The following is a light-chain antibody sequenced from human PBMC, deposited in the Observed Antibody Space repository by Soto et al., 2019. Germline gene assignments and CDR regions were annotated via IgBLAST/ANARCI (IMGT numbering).Light chain of an antibody. V-gene: IGKV1-39*01. CDR3: QQRYSAPLT. CDR1: QSISNY. Sequence: DIQLTQSPSSLSASVGDRVTITCRTSQSISNYLHWYQQKPGKVPKLLIYAASSLQSGVPSRFSGSGSGTDFTLTITSLQPEDFAAYYCQQRYSAPLTFGGGTKVEIK. CDR2: AAS. J-gene: IGKJ4*01.